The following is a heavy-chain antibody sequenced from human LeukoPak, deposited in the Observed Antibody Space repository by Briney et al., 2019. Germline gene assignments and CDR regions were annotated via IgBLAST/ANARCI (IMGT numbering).Heavy chain of an antibody. CDR2: INPRGGSI. V-gene: IGHV1-46*01. Sequence: ASVKVSCKASGYPFTSYYMHWVRQAPGQGLEWMGIINPRGGSISYAQKFQGRVTMTRDTSTSTVYMELSSLRSEDTAVYYCARDPPCDTSGYYFDYWGQGTLVTVSS. D-gene: IGHD3-22*01. CDR1: GYPFTSYY. CDR3: ARDPPCDTSGYYFDY. J-gene: IGHJ4*02.